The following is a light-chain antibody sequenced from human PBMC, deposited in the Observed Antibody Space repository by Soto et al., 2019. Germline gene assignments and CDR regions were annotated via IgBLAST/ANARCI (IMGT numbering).Light chain of an antibody. V-gene: IGLV1-51*01. J-gene: IGLJ3*02. CDR1: SSNIGENY. CDR3: STWDSSLNAGV. Sequence: QSVLTQPPSVSAAPEQTVTISCSGSSSNIGENYVSWYQQLPGTAPKLLIYDNNQRPSGIPDPFSVSKSATSATLGISGLQTGDEADYYCSTWDSSLNAGVFGGGTKLTVL. CDR2: DNN.